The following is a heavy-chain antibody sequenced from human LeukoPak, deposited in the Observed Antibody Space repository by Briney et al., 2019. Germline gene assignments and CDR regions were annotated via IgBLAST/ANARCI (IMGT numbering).Heavy chain of an antibody. CDR1: GFIFRNAW. D-gene: IGHD4-17*01. Sequence: GGSLRLSCAASGFIFRNAWMHWVRRVPGKGLEWLSYITSSGTTTDYADSVKGRFTISRDNAKNSMFLQMNSLRPEDTAVYYCARDPDYGDPEWGQGTLVTVSS. CDR3: ARDPDYGDPE. V-gene: IGHV3-11*01. J-gene: IGHJ4*02. CDR2: ITSSGTTT.